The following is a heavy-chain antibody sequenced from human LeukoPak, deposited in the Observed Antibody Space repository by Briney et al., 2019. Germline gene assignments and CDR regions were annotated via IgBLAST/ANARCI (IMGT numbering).Heavy chain of an antibody. CDR1: GDSIFTNNVA. V-gene: IGHV6-1*01. J-gene: IGHJ4*02. CDR3: ARGKYTSFDN. D-gene: IGHD6-6*01. CDR2: TYYRSKWSF. Sequence: SQTLSLTCAISGDSIFTNNVAWNWIRQSPSRGLEWLGRTYYRSKWSFDYTVSVKSRITINADTSKNQFSLQLSSVTPEDTAVYYCARGKYTSFDNWGQGTLVTVSS.